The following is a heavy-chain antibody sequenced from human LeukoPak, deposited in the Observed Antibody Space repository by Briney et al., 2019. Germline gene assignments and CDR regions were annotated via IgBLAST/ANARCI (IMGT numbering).Heavy chain of an antibody. Sequence: SETLSLTCTVSGGSISSGSYYWSWIRQPAGKGLEWIGRIYTSGSTNYNPSLKSRVTISVDTSKNQFSLKLSSVTAADTAVYYCARVLTGPNWFDPWGQRTLVTLSS. CDR3: ARVLTGPNWFDP. D-gene: IGHD3-9*01. V-gene: IGHV4-61*02. CDR1: GGSISSGSYY. CDR2: IYTSGST. J-gene: IGHJ5*02.